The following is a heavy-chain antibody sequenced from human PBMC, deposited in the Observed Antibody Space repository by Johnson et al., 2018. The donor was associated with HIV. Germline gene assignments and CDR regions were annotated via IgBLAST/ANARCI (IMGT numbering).Heavy chain of an antibody. V-gene: IGHV3-23*04. CDR1: GFTFSNYA. CDR2: ISGNGGST. CDR3: ARENWNHAGAFDI. D-gene: IGHD1-14*01. Sequence: VQLVESGGGLVQPGGSLRLSCAASGFTFSNYAMSWVRQAPGKGLQWVSKISGNGGSTYYVASVKGRFTISRDNSKNTLYLQMNSLRSEDMAVYYCARENWNHAGAFDIWGQGTVVTVSS. J-gene: IGHJ3*02.